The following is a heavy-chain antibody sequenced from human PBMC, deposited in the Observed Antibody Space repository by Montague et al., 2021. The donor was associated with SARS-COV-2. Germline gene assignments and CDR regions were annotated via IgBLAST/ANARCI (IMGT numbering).Heavy chain of an antibody. Sequence: ETLSLTCTVSGGSISSSSYYWGWIRQPPGKGLEWIGSIYYSGSTYYNPSLTSRVTISVDTSKNQFSLKLSSVTAADTAVYYCARHYGVVVPAAIYYYYGMDVWGQGTTVTVSS. CDR1: GGSISSSSYY. CDR3: ARHYGVVVPAAIYYYYGMDV. J-gene: IGHJ6*02. CDR2: IYYSGST. V-gene: IGHV4-39*01. D-gene: IGHD2-2*02.